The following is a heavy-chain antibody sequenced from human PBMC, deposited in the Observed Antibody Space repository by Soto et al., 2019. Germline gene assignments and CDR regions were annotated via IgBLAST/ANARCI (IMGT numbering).Heavy chain of an antibody. D-gene: IGHD4-17*01. CDR2: IYYSGST. V-gene: IGHV4-59*01. Sequence: QVQLQESGPGLVKPSETLSLTCTVSGGSISSYYWSWIRQPPGKGLEWIGYIYYSGSTNYNPSLKRRVTMSLDTSKNQFSLKLSSVTPADTAVYYCARRYGPSFDYWGKGTLVTVSS. J-gene: IGHJ4*02. CDR3: ARRYGPSFDY. CDR1: GGSISSYY.